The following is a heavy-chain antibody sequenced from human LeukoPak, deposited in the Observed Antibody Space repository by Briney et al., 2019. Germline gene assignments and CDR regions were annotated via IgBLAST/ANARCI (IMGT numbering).Heavy chain of an antibody. CDR3: AREDYGDYYWYFDL. CDR1: GGSISSYY. D-gene: IGHD4-17*01. CDR2: IYYRGST. V-gene: IGHV4-59*01. J-gene: IGHJ2*01. Sequence: SETLSLTCTVSGGSISSYYWSWIRQPPGKGLEWIGYIYYRGSTSYNPSLKSRVTISVDTSKNQFSLKLSTVTAADTAVYYCAREDYGDYYWYFDLWGRGTLVTVSS.